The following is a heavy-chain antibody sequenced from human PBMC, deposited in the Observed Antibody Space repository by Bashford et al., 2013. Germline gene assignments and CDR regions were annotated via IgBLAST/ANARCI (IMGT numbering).Heavy chain of an antibody. D-gene: IGHD4-17*01. CDR2: ISAYNGNT. Sequence: ASVKVSCKASGYTFSSYGIRWVRQAPGQGLEWMGWISAYNGNTNSAQKLQGRVTMTTDTFTSTAYMELRSLRSDDTAVYYCARGDLTTGAFDLVGPRDNGHRLL. V-gene: IGHV1-18*01. CDR3: ARGDLTTGAFDL. CDR1: GYTFSSYG. J-gene: IGHJ3*01.